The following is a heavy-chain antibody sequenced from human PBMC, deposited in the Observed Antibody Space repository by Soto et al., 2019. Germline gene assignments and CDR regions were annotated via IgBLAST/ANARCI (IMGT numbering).Heavy chain of an antibody. CDR1: GDSIRSTNW. CDR3: ARGETQQQRDH. D-gene: IGHD1-1*01. J-gene: IGHJ4*02. V-gene: IGHV4-4*02. Sequence: QVQLQESGPGLVKPSGTLALTCAVSGDSIRSTNWWRWVRQSPGKGLEGIGEINHSESTKYNPSLMRRVIISVDKSKNQFSLMLSSVTAADTAVYYCARGETQQQRDHWGQGTLVTVSS. CDR2: INHSEST.